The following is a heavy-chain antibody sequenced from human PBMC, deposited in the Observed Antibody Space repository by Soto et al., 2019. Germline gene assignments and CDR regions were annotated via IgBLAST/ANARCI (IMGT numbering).Heavy chain of an antibody. V-gene: IGHV2-26*01. CDR2: IISNDEK. Sequence: SGPTLVNPTETLTLTCTVSGFSFSNPRMGVSWVRLPPGKALEWLAHIISNDEKSYRTSLKTRLTISKDTAKSHVVLTMTNMDPVDTATYYCARMSKPFGGSYSFQNNNWFVPWGQGTLVTV. CDR1: GFSFSNPRMG. CDR3: ARMSKPFGGSYSFQNNNWFVP. J-gene: IGHJ5*02. D-gene: IGHD1-26*01.